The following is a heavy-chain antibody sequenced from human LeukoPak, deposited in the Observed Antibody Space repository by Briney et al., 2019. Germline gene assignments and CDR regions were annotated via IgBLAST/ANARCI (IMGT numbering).Heavy chain of an antibody. CDR2: ISDSGGRT. CDR3: AKESRGYSSPSDY. CDR1: GITLSNYG. J-gene: IGHJ4*02. Sequence: GGSLRLSCAVSGITLSNYGMNWVRQAPGKGLEWVSGISDSGGRTNYADSVKGRFTISRDNSKNTLYLQMNSLRAEDTAVYYCAKESRGYSSPSDYWGQGTLVTVSS. D-gene: IGHD5-18*01. V-gene: IGHV3-23*01.